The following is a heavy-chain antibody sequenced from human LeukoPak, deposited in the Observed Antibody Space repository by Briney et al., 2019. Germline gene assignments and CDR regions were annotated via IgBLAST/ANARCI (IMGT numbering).Heavy chain of an antibody. CDR1: GFTFSSYA. CDR3: AKDIGELADAFDI. V-gene: IGHV3-23*01. Sequence: QSGGSLRLSCAASGFTFSSYAMSWVRQAPGKGLEWVSAISGSGGSTYYADSVKGRFTISRDNAKNSLYLQMNSLRAEDTALYYCAKDIGELADAFDIWGQGTMVTVSS. J-gene: IGHJ3*02. D-gene: IGHD1-26*01. CDR2: ISGSGGST.